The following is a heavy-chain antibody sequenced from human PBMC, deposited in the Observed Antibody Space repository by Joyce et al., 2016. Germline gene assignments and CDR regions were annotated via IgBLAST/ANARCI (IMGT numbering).Heavy chain of an antibody. CDR3: ATSLPSRVGGFQFFGLDV. V-gene: IGHV4-61*01. D-gene: IGHD3-10*01. CDR1: GDSFSDTSYY. Sequence: HLQESGPGLVKPLETLSLTCTISGDSFSDTSYYWSWIRQPPGKGLEWLGFIYNSETTHYNPSLGGRLSISAGAAKKQFSPRLTSVTSADTAVYYCATSLPSRVGGFQFFGLDVWGQGTTVIVS. CDR2: IYNSETT. J-gene: IGHJ6*02.